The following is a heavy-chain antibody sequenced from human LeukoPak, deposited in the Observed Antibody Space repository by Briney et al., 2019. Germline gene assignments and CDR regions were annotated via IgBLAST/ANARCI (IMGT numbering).Heavy chain of an antibody. CDR2: ISSSSSYI. CDR1: GFTFSSYR. CDR3: ARERWLQFPDAFDI. V-gene: IGHV3-21*01. J-gene: IGHJ3*02. Sequence: GGSLRLSCAASGFTFSSYRMNWVRQAPGKGLEWVSSISSSSSYIYYADSVKGRFTISRDNAKNSLYLQMNSLRAEDTAVYYCARERWLQFPDAFDIWGQGTMVTVSS. D-gene: IGHD5-24*01.